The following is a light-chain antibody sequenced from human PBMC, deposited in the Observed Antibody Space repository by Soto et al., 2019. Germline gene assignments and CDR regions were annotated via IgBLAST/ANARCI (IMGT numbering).Light chain of an antibody. J-gene: IGKJ5*01. Sequence: DIELTPTPPSLSGSVGDRVIMTGRASLSISRYLHWYHQQPGKGPKVLIYGASSLQSGVSSRFSGSGSGTDFTLTSSSVRPEDLGSFYCQQTINSPITFGQGTRLDIK. CDR3: QQTINSPIT. CDR1: LSISRY. V-gene: IGKV1-39*01. CDR2: GAS.